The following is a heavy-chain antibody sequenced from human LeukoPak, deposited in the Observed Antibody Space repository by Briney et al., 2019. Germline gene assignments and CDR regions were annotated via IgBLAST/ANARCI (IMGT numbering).Heavy chain of an antibody. CDR2: IYTSGST. Sequence: SETLSPTCTVSGGSISSYYWSWIRQPAGKGLEWIRRIYTSGSTNYNPSLKSRVTMSVDTSKNQFSLKLSSVTAADPAVYYCAIAGYNWNTFDIWGQGTMVTVSS. CDR1: GGSISSYY. D-gene: IGHD1-1*01. J-gene: IGHJ3*02. CDR3: AIAGYNWNTFDI. V-gene: IGHV4-4*07.